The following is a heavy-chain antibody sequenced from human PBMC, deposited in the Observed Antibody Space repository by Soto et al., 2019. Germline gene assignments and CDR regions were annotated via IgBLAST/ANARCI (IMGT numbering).Heavy chain of an antibody. J-gene: IGHJ4*02. CDR1: GFTFSSYG. Sequence: SCAASGFTFSSYGMHWVRQAPGKGLEWVSVIYSGGDTYYGDSVKGRFTISRHSFKNTLYLQMNSLRAEDTAVYYCARAYGSGSYPSDYWGQGTQVTVSS. V-gene: IGHV3-NL1*01. CDR3: ARAYGSGSYPSDY. CDR2: IYSGGDT. D-gene: IGHD3-10*01.